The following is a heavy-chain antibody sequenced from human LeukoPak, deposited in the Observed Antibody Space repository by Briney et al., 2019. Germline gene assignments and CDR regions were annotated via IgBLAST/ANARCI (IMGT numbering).Heavy chain of an antibody. CDR2: FDPEDGET. J-gene: IGHJ3*02. CDR1: GYTLTELS. V-gene: IGHV1-24*01. Sequence: ASVKVSCKVSGYTLTELSMHWVRQAPGKGLEWVGGFDPEDGETIYAQKFQGRVTMTEDTSTDTAYMELSSLRSEDTAVYYCATGTRLGSSGWGAFDIWGQGTMVTVSS. D-gene: IGHD6-19*01. CDR3: ATGTRLGSSGWGAFDI.